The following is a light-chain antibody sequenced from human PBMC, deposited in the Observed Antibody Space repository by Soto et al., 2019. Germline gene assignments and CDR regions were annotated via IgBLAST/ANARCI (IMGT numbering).Light chain of an antibody. CDR3: QQLNTYPHT. V-gene: IGKV1-9*01. Sequence: DIQLTQSPSFLSASVGDRVTITCRASQGISSSLAWFQQKPGKAPKLLIYAASTLQCRVPSRFSGSGSGTDFTLTISSLQPEDFATYYCQQLNTYPHTFGQGTKLEIK. CDR2: AAS. J-gene: IGKJ2*01. CDR1: QGISSS.